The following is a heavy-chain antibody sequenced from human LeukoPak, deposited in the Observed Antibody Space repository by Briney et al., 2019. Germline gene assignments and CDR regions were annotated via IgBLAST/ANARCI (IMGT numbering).Heavy chain of an antibody. J-gene: IGHJ4*02. V-gene: IGHV3-21*01. CDR2: ISSSSSYI. CDR1: GFTFSSYS. D-gene: IGHD2-2*01. Sequence: GGSLRLSCAASGFTFSSYSMNWVRQAPGKGLEWVPSISSSSSYIYYADSVKGRFTISRDNAKNSLYLQMNSLRAEDTAVYYCAGGKQREYQLPRGDYWGQGTLVTVSS. CDR3: AGGKQREYQLPRGDY.